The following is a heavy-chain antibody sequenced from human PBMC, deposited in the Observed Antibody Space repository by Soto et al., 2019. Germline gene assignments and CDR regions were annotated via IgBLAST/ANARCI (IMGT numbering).Heavy chain of an antibody. CDR3: AKESGISGSGTRSWFDP. CDR1: GFTFSSYG. V-gene: IGHV3-30*18. D-gene: IGHD6-19*01. CDR2: ISYDGSNK. J-gene: IGHJ5*02. Sequence: QVQLVESGVGVVQPGRSLRLSCAASGFTFSSYGMHWVRQAPGKGLEWVAVISYDGSNKYYADSVKGRFTISRDNSKNTMYLQMNWLRAEDMAVYYCAKESGISGSGTRSWFDPWGQGTLVTVSS.